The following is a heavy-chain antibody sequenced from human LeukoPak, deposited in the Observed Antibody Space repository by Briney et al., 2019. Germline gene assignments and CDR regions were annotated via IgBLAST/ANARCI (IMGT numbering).Heavy chain of an antibody. CDR3: ARVIRYSYGSYYMDV. CDR1: RFAFSRYE. D-gene: IGHD5-18*01. J-gene: IGHJ6*03. Sequence: PGGSLRLSRAASRFAFSRYEMNWVRQAPGKGLEGASYISCSGSTIYYADSVKGGFTISRDNDKNSLYLQKNSLRAEDTAVYYCARVIRYSYGSYYMDVWGKGTTVTISS. CDR2: ISCSGSTI. V-gene: IGHV3-48*03.